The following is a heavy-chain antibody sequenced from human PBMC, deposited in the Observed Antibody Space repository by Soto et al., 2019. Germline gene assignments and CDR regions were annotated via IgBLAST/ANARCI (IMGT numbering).Heavy chain of an antibody. Sequence: QAQLVQSGAEVKKPGSSVKVSCKASGDTFSNHTISCVRQAPGQGLEWMGRIIPNLGVANYAQTFQGRVTSTSDKSATTANMELSSLRSADTAVYYCARVAEMGTVTEGYYYYMDVLGKGTTVTVSS. CDR3: ARVAEMGTVTEGYYYYMDV. J-gene: IGHJ6*03. CDR2: IIPNLGVA. D-gene: IGHD4-17*01. V-gene: IGHV1-69*04. CDR1: GDTFSNHT.